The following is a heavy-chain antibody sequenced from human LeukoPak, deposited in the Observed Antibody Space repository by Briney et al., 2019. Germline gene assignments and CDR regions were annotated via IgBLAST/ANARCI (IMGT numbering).Heavy chain of an antibody. Sequence: EXXSLTCAVYGGSFSGYYWSWIRQPPGKGLEWIGEINHSGSTNYNPSLTSRVTISVDTSKNQFSLKLSSVTAADTAVYYCARGYDFWSGYSPNYYYYYMDVWGKGTTVTVSS. CDR1: GGSFSGYY. D-gene: IGHD3-3*01. V-gene: IGHV4-34*01. CDR2: INHSGST. CDR3: ARGYDFWSGYSPNYYYYYMDV. J-gene: IGHJ6*03.